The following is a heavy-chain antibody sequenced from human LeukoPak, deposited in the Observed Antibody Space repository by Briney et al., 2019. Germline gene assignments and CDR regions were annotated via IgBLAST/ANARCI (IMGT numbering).Heavy chain of an antibody. J-gene: IGHJ4*02. CDR2: IYHSGST. Sequence: PSETLSLTCAVSGGSISSGGYSWSWIRQPPGKGLEWIGYIYHSGSTYYNPSLKSRVTISVDTSKNQFSLKLSSVTAADTAVYYCARILYGSGTYYNDYWGQGTLVTVSS. CDR1: GGSISSGGYS. V-gene: IGHV4-30-2*01. D-gene: IGHD3-10*01. CDR3: ARILYGSGTYYNDY.